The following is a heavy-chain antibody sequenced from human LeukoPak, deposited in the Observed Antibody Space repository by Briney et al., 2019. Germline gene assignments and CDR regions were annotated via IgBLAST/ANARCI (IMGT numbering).Heavy chain of an antibody. D-gene: IGHD3-10*01. Sequence: SETLSLTCAVYGGSFSGYYWNWIRQPPGKGLEWIGEINHSGSTNYNPSLKSRVTISVDTSKNQLSLKVSSVTAVDTAVYYCARGWFGELINYWGQGTLVTVSS. CDR2: INHSGST. V-gene: IGHV4-34*01. J-gene: IGHJ4*02. CDR1: GGSFSGYY. CDR3: ARGWFGELINY.